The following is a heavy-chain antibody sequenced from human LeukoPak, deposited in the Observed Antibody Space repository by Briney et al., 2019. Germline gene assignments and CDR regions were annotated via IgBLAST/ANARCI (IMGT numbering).Heavy chain of an antibody. J-gene: IGHJ6*03. CDR2: ISGRGGST. Sequence: GGSLRLSCAASGFTFRSYAMSWVRQAPGKGLEWVAAISGRGGSTYYADSVKGRFTSSRDNSKNTLYLHIHRLSAEATAVYSARPVLPAAFLPAGNYMDVWGQGTTVTVSS. CDR1: GFTFRSYA. D-gene: IGHD2-2*01. CDR3: RPVLPAAFLPAGNYMDV. V-gene: IGHV3-23*01.